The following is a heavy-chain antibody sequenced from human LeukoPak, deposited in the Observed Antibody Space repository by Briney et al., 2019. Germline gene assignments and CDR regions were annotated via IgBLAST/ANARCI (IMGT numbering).Heavy chain of an antibody. CDR3: ARVFPPNWFDP. J-gene: IGHJ5*02. Sequence: PGGSLRLSCAASGFTVSNNYVSWVRQAPGKGLEWVSVIYSGGGAYYADSVKGRFTISRDNSRNTLFLQMNSLRAEDTAMYYCARVFPPNWFDPWGQGTLVTVSS. CDR2: IYSGGGA. V-gene: IGHV3-66*01. CDR1: GFTVSNNY. D-gene: IGHD3-10*02.